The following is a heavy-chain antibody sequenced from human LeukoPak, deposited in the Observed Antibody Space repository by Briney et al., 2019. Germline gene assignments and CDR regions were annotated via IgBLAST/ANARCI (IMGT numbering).Heavy chain of an antibody. CDR1: GYTFTNYG. V-gene: IGHV1-18*01. CDR2: ISAYNGNT. CDR3: ARSYCGGDCYSLYYYYGMDV. Sequence: ASVKVSCKASGYTFTNYGISWVRQAPGQGLEWMGWISAYNGNTNYAQKLQGRVTMTTDTSTSTAYMELRSLRSDDTAVYYCARSYCGGDCYSLYYYYGMDVWGQGTTVTVSS. D-gene: IGHD2-21*02. J-gene: IGHJ6*02.